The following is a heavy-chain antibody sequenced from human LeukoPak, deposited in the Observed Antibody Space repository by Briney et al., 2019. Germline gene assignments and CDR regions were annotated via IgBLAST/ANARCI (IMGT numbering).Heavy chain of an antibody. CDR1: GLSFSTYW. CDR3: ARDLTTLVRGVGDFQY. V-gene: IGHV3-74*01. D-gene: IGHD3-10*01. Sequence: GGSLRLSCAASGLSFSTYWMHWVRQAPGKGLVWVSRVNVDGSTTRYADSVRGRFTISRDNARNTLYLDMNSLRDEDTAVYYCARDLTTLVRGVGDFQYWGQGTLVTVSS. J-gene: IGHJ1*01. CDR2: VNVDGSTT.